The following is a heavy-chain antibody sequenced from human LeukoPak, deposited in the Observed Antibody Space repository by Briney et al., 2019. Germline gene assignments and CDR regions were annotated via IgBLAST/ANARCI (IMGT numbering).Heavy chain of an antibody. V-gene: IGHV4-59*08. CDR3: ARVLKTYYYDSSGYYPTGYFDY. Sequence: ASETLSLTCTVSGGSISSYYWSWIRQPPGKGLEWIGYIYYSGSTNYNPSLKSRVTISVDTSKNQFSLKLSSVTAADTAVYYCARVLKTYYYDSSGYYPTGYFDYWGQGTLVTVSS. D-gene: IGHD3-22*01. CDR2: IYYSGST. J-gene: IGHJ4*02. CDR1: GGSISSYY.